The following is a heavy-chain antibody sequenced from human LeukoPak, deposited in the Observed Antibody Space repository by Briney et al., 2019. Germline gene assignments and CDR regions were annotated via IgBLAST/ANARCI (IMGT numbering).Heavy chain of an antibody. CDR1: GFSFDDFA. Sequence: GGSLRLSCTVSGFSFDDFAVSWLRQAPGKGLEWVGFIRSKAYGGTTEYAASVKGRFTISRDDSKSIAYLQMNSLKTEDTAMYYCSRGGGSGRYYFDYWGQEPWSPSPQ. CDR3: SRGGGSGRYYFDY. D-gene: IGHD5-12*01. CDR2: IRSKAYGGTT. J-gene: IGHJ4*01. V-gene: IGHV3-49*03.